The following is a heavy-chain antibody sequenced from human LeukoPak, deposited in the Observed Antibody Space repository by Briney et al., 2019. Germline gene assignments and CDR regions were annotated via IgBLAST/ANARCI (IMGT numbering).Heavy chain of an antibody. J-gene: IGHJ4*02. D-gene: IGHD3-16*01. CDR2: ISGSGGST. CDR1: GFTFSRSS. Sequence: GGSLRLSCAASGFTFSRSSMSWVRQAPGKGLEWVSAISGSGGSTYYADSVKGRFTISRDNSKNTLYLQMNSLRAEDTAVYYCAKETGAYDYVWGSFYYFDYWGQGTLVTVSS. V-gene: IGHV3-23*01. CDR3: AKETGAYDYVWGSFYYFDY.